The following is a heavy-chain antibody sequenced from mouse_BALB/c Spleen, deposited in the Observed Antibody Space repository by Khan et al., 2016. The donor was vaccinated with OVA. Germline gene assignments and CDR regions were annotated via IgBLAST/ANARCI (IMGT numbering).Heavy chain of an antibody. V-gene: IGHV5-6*01. Sequence: EVQRVESGGDLVKPGGSLKLSCAASGFTFSSYSMSWVRQTPDKRLEWVATISSDGDYTYYPDSVQGRFTISRDNAKNTLYLQMDSLKSEDTAMYYCASHLTGSFAYWGQGTLVTVSA. J-gene: IGHJ3*01. CDR2: ISSDGDYT. D-gene: IGHD4-1*01. CDR1: GFTFSSYS. CDR3: ASHLTGSFAY.